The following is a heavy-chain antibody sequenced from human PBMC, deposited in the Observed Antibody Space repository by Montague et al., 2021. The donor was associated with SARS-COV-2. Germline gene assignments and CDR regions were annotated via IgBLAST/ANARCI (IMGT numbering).Heavy chain of an antibody. CDR2: IRTTGHT. D-gene: IGHD1-26*01. CDR1: GASISTGIYY. V-gene: IGHV4-61*02. Sequence: TLSLTCTVSGASISTGIYYWSWIRQPAGKGLEWIGRIRTTGHTDYNSSLESRVFMSMDTSTNQFSLSLTSVTAADTAVYFCARFGSGTLEFDLWGQGTLVTVSP. J-gene: IGHJ4*02. CDR3: ARFGSGTLEFDL.